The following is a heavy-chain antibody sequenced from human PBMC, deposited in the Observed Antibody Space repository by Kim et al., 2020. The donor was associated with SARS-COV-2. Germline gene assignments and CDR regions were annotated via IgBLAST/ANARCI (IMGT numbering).Heavy chain of an antibody. CDR3: AKSVAMVTVY. CDR2: ST. Sequence: STYYAASVKARFTISRDNSKSTLYLQMNSLRAEDTAVYYCAKSVAMVTVYWGQGTLVTVSS. J-gene: IGHJ4*02. V-gene: IGHV3-23*01. D-gene: IGHD5-18*01.